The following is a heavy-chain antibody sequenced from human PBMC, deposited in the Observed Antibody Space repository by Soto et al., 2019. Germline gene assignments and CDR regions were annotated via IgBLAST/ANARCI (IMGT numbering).Heavy chain of an antibody. V-gene: IGHV3-53*01. CDR1: GFTVSDSY. D-gene: IGHD1-1*01. Sequence: PGGSLRLSCAASGFTVSDSYMSWVRQAPGKGLEWVAVIYVSGATYSADSVKGRFIISRDNSKNTLYLQINSLTTEDTAVYFCARGKSSDAYNPLGSWGQGLPVTV. CDR3: ARGKSSDAYNPLGS. CDR2: IYVSGAT. J-gene: IGHJ5*01.